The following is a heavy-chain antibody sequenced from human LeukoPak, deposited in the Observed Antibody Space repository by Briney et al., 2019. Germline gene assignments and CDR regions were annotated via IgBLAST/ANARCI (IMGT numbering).Heavy chain of an antibody. V-gene: IGHV3-23*01. CDR1: GFAFSNYA. CDR2: ISGNGGST. CDR3: AREGGGYRLFEF. Sequence: GGSLRLSCAASGFAFSNYAMSGVRQAPGKGLEWVSAISGNGGSTYYADSVKGRFTISRDNAENTLHLQMDNLRAEDTAVYYCAREGGGYRLFEFWGQGLLVTVSS. D-gene: IGHD2-15*01. J-gene: IGHJ4*02.